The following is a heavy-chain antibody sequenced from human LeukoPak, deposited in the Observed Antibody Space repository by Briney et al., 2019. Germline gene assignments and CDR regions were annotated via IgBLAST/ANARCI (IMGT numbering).Heavy chain of an antibody. CDR2: IKSKIDGGTT. J-gene: IGHJ4*02. CDR1: GFTFNNAW. V-gene: IGHV3-15*01. Sequence: TGGSLRLSCAASGFTFNNAWMGWVRQAPGKGLEWVGRIKSKIDGGTTGYAAPVKGRFTISRDDSKNTVHLQMNSLKTEDTALYYCTTDSSGYVTDYWGQGTLVTVSS. D-gene: IGHD5-12*01. CDR3: TTDSSGYVTDY.